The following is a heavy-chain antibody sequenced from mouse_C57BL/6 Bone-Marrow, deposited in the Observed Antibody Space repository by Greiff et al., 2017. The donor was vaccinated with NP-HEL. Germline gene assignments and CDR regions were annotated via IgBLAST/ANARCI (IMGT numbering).Heavy chain of an antibody. D-gene: IGHD1-1*01. CDR3: TTVDY. CDR2: IDPSDSYT. Sequence: VQLQQPGAELVMPGASVKLSCKASGYTFTSYWMHWVKQRPGQGLEWIGEIDPSDSYTNYTQKFKGKSTLTVDKSSSTAYMQLSSLTSEDSAVYYCTTVDYWGQGTTLTVSS. CDR1: GYTFTSYW. J-gene: IGHJ2*01. V-gene: IGHV1-69*01.